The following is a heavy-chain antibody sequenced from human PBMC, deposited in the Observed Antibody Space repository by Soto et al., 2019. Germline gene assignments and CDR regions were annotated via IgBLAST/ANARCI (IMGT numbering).Heavy chain of an antibody. CDR1: VFTFSSYR. V-gene: IGHV3-30*18. CDR3: AKDEDTYYYDSSGYHFDY. Sequence: GLSLRRSCAASVFTFSSYRMHWVRQAPGKGLEWVAVISYDGSNKYYADSVKGRFTISRDNSKNTLYLQMNSLRAEETAVYYCAKDEDTYYYDSSGYHFDYWGQGTLVTVSS. D-gene: IGHD3-22*01. CDR2: ISYDGSNK. J-gene: IGHJ4*02.